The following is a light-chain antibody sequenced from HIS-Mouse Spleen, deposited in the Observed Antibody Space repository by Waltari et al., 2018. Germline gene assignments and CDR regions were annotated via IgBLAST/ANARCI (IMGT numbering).Light chain of an antibody. CDR3: AAWDDSLNGYV. J-gene: IGLJ1*01. CDR1: SSNIGRNP. Sequence: QSVLTQPPSASGTPGQRVTISCSGSSSNIGRNPVNWYHQPPGTAPKLLIYSNNERPEGVPDRVAGSKSGTSASLAISGCQSEEEADYYCAAWDDSLNGYVFGTGTKVTVL. V-gene: IGLV1-44*01. CDR2: SNN.